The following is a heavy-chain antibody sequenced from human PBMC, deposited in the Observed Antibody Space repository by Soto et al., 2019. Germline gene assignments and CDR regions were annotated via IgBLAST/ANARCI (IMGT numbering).Heavy chain of an antibody. J-gene: IGHJ6*02. Sequence: QVQLVQSGAEVKKPGSSVKVSCKASGGTFSSYTISWVRQAPGQGLEWMGRIIPILGIANYAQKFQGRVTITADKSTSTAYMELSSLRSEDTAVYYCARDGFVVVQYGMDVWGQGTTVTVSS. D-gene: IGHD2-15*01. CDR1: GGTFSSYT. CDR3: ARDGFVVVQYGMDV. V-gene: IGHV1-69*08. CDR2: IIPILGIA.